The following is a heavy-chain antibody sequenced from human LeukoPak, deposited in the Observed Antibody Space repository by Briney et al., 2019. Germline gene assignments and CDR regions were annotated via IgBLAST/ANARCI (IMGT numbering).Heavy chain of an antibody. Sequence: GGSLRLSCAASGFTFSSFAMTRVRQAPGKGLEGVSSMSSGGTYIYYPDSVRGRFTISRDNAKNSLYLLMNNLRAEDTGVYYCARDRPTGASRVFLVQWGQGTLVTVSS. D-gene: IGHD3-3*01. CDR1: GFTFSSFA. V-gene: IGHV3-21*01. CDR2: MSSGGTYI. J-gene: IGHJ4*02. CDR3: ARDRPTGASRVFLVQ.